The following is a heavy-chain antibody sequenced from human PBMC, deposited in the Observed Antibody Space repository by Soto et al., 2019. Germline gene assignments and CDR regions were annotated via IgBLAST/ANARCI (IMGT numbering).Heavy chain of an antibody. CDR3: ARAVPKSYYYDSSGYADHDY. CDR2: ISAYNGNT. V-gene: IGHV1-18*01. D-gene: IGHD3-22*01. Sequence: ASVKVSCKASGYTFTSYGISWVRQAPGQGLEWMGWISAYNGNTNYAQKLQGRVTMTTGTSTSTAYMELRSLRSDDTAVYYCARAVPKSYYYDSSGYADHDYWGQGTLVTVSS. J-gene: IGHJ4*02. CDR1: GYTFTSYG.